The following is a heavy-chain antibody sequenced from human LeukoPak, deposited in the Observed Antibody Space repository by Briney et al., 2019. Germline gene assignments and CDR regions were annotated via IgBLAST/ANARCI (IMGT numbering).Heavy chain of an antibody. CDR2: ISSSSSTI. D-gene: IGHD6-19*01. CDR1: GFTFSSYS. V-gene: IGHV3-48*04. Sequence: PGGSLRLSCAASGFTFSSYSMNWVRQAPGKGLEWVSYISSSSSTIYYADSVKGRFTISRDNAKNSLYLQMNSLRAEDTAVYYCAREPWGMVFSSGWFYYGMDVWGQGTTVTVSS. J-gene: IGHJ6*02. CDR3: AREPWGMVFSSGWFYYGMDV.